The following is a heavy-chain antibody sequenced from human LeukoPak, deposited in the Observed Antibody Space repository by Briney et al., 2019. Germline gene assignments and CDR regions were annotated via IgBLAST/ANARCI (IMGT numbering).Heavy chain of an antibody. CDR3: ARQRQLGGVYFDY. CDR2: INHSGGT. D-gene: IGHD6-6*01. J-gene: IGHJ4*02. V-gene: IGHV4-34*01. CDR1: GWSVSDYD. Sequence: SETLSLTCAVYGWSVSDYDWSWVRQPPGKGLEWIGEINHSGGTNYNPSLKSRVTISVDMSKNQFSLKVSSVTAADTAVYYCARQRQLGGVYFDYWGQGTLVTVSS.